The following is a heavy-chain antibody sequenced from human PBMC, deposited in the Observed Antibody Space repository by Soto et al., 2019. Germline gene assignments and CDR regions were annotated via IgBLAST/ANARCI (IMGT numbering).Heavy chain of an antibody. J-gene: IGHJ3*02. CDR3: ATLTSSSWSSDPFDI. CDR2: INPNSGGT. CDR1: GYTFTGYF. D-gene: IGHD6-13*01. V-gene: IGHV1-2*04. Sequence: QVQLVQSGAEVKKPGASVKVSCKASGYTFTGYFMHWVRQAPGRGLEWMGWINPNSGGTNYAQKFQGWVTLTRDTSVSTAYMELSRLNSDDTAVYYCATLTSSSWSSDPFDIWGQGTFVSVSS.